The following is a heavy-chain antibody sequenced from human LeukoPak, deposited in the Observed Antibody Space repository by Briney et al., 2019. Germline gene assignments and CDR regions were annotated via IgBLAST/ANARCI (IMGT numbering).Heavy chain of an antibody. CDR3: GRHTDYYDGDY. CDR1: GGSISSSGYY. CDR2: MYYSGNT. Sequence: SETLSLTCIVSGGSISSSGYYWGWIRQSPGKGLEWIGSMYYSGNTYYNPSLKSRVTISVVTSKNQFSLKLSSVTAADTALYYCGRHTDYYDGDYWGQGTVVTVSS. D-gene: IGHD3-22*01. J-gene: IGHJ4*02. V-gene: IGHV4-39*01.